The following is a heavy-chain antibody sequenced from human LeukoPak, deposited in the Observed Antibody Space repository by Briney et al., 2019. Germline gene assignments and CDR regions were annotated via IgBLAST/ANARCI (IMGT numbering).Heavy chain of an antibody. V-gene: IGHV4-30-4*08. J-gene: IGHJ5*02. CDR1: GYSISSGYY. CDR3: ARDYRGSRFDP. D-gene: IGHD3-10*01. Sequence: SETLSLTCAVSGYSISSGYYWGWIRQPPGKGLEWIGYIYYSGSTYYNPSLKSRVTISVDTSKNQFSLKLSSVTAADTAVYYCARDYRGSRFDPWGQGTLVTVSS. CDR2: IYYSGST.